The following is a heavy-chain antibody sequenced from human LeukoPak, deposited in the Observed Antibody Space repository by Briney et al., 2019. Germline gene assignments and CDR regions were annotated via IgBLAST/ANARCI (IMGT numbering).Heavy chain of an antibody. Sequence: PGGPLRLSCVATGFTFSNYMTWVRQAPGKGLEWVSVIYSGGSTYNADSVKGRFTISRDHSKNTLYLQMNSLRAEDTAVYYCARYSSSWDAEYFQHWGQGTLVTVSS. D-gene: IGHD6-13*01. CDR3: ARYSSSWDAEYFQH. J-gene: IGHJ1*01. V-gene: IGHV3-53*01. CDR1: GFTFSNY. CDR2: IYSGGST.